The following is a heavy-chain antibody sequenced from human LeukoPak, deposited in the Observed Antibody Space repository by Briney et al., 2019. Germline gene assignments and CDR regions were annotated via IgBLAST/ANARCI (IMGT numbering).Heavy chain of an antibody. D-gene: IGHD4-23*01. Sequence: PSETLSLTCTVSGGSISSSSYYWGWIRQPPGKGLEWIGSMYHSGSTYYNPSLKSRVTISVDTSKGQFSLKLSSVTAADTAVYYCARHFDPNYGGYSAFDYWGQGTLVTVSS. CDR1: GGSISSSSYY. CDR3: ARHFDPNYGGYSAFDY. CDR2: MYHSGST. J-gene: IGHJ4*02. V-gene: IGHV4-39*01.